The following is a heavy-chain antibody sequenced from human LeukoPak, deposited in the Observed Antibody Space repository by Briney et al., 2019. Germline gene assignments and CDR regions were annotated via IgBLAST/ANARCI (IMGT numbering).Heavy chain of an antibody. Sequence: GASVKVSCKVSGYTLTELSMHWVRQAPGKGLEWMGGFDPEDGETIYAQKFQGRVTMTEDTSTDTAYMELSSLRSEDTAVYYCARSAAYYDFWSGYPTHWGQGTLVTVSS. V-gene: IGHV1-24*01. CDR2: FDPEDGET. D-gene: IGHD3-3*01. CDR3: ARSAAYYDFWSGYPTH. J-gene: IGHJ4*02. CDR1: GYTLTELS.